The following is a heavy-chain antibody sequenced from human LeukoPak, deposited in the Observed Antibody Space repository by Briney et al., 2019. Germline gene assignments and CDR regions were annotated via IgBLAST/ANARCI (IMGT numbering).Heavy chain of an antibody. CDR3: ARVISSACRQNDL. D-gene: IGHD3-22*01. CDR2: IYDSGST. Sequence: PSQTLSLTCAVSGGSISSGGDSWSWVRQPPGKGPEWIGCIYDSGSTFYNPSLESRVTITVDTSKNQFSLNLSSVTAADTAVYYCARVISSACRQNDLWGQGTLVTVSS. J-gene: IGHJ5*02. CDR1: GGSISSGGDS. V-gene: IGHV4-30-4*07.